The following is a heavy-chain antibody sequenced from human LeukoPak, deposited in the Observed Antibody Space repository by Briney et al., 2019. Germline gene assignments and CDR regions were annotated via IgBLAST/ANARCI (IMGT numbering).Heavy chain of an antibody. CDR1: GGSISSYY. CDR2: IYTSGST. D-gene: IGHD6-13*01. CDR3: ARSQSLYSSSWVFDY. V-gene: IGHV4-4*07. Sequence: SETLSLTCTVSGGSISSYYWSWIRQPAGKGLEWIGRIYTSGSTNYNPSLKNRITMSVDTSKNQFSLKLSSVTAADTAVYYCARSQSLYSSSWVFDYWGQGTLVTVSS. J-gene: IGHJ4*02.